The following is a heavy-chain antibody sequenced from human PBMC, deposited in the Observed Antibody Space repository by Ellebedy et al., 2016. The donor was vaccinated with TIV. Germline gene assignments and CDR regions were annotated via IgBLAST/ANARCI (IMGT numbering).Heavy chain of an antibody. CDR3: ARSTRIGTTGAYFDN. CDR2: ISGGGGRT. CDR1: GISFSDYA. D-gene: IGHD1-1*01. J-gene: IGHJ4*02. Sequence: GESLKISXAASGISFSDYAMSWVRQAPGKGLEWISAISGGGGRTYFADSVKGRFIISRDNSKNTLYLQMNSLRVEDTAVYYCARSTRIGTTGAYFDNWGQGTLVTVSS. V-gene: IGHV3-23*01.